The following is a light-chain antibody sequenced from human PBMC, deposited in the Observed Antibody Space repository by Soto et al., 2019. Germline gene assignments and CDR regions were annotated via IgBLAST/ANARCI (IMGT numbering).Light chain of an antibody. J-gene: IGKJ4*01. CDR2: KAS. Sequence: DTQMTQSPSTVSASVGDRITITCRASQNIQRWLAWYQQKPGKAPKLLIYKASSLERGVPSRFSAGGSGVEFTLTISSLEPEDFAVYYCQQRNKWPPVTFGGGTKVDIK. CDR3: QQRNKWPPVT. V-gene: IGKV1-5*03. CDR1: QNIQRW.